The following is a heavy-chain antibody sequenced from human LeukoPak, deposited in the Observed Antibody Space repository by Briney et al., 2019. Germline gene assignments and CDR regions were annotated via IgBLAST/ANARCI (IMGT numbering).Heavy chain of an antibody. CDR2: IYISGTT. CDR1: GGSISSYH. Sequence: PSETLSLTCTVSGGSISSYHWSWIRQPAGKGLVWIGRIYISGTTNYNPSLKSRVTMSVDTSKNQFSLKLTSVNAADTAVYYCVRYEGDVWGQGALVTVSS. J-gene: IGHJ4*02. V-gene: IGHV4-4*07. D-gene: IGHD2-21*02. CDR3: VRYEGDV.